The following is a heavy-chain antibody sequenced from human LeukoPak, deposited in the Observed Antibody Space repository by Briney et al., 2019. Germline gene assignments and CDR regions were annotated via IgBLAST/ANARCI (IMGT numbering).Heavy chain of an antibody. D-gene: IGHD3-9*01. CDR2: IHHSGNIFESGST. V-gene: IGHV4-28*01. CDR3: ARNASTGFFDA. Sequence: PSETLSLTCTVSGSSLSKGYYWGWIRQSPGKGLEWIGSIHHSGNIFESGSTHYNPSLKSRVTVSADTSENQFSLKLTSVTAADTAVYFCARNASTGFFDAWGQGTLVIVSS. J-gene: IGHJ5*02. CDR1: GSSLSKGYY.